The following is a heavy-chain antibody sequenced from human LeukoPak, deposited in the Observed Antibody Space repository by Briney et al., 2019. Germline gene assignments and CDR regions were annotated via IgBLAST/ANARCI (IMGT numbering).Heavy chain of an antibody. CDR2: IYDSGST. D-gene: IGHD4-23*01. CDR3: ALVGRGVVTPDY. CDR1: GASISGSGYY. Sequence: SETLSLTCTVSGASISGSGYYWGWIRQPPGKGLEWIGNIYDSGSTYYNASLQSRFTISIDTSKNQFSLKLSSVTAADTAVYYCALVGRGVVTPDYWGQGTLVTVSS. J-gene: IGHJ4*02. V-gene: IGHV4-39*01.